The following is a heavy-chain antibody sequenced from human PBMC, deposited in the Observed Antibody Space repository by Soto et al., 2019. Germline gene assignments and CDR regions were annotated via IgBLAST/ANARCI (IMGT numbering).Heavy chain of an antibody. CDR1: GGSFSGYY. CDR2: INHSGST. Sequence: QVQLQQWGAGLLKPSETLSLTCAVYGGSFSGYYWSWIRQPPGKGLEWIGEINHSGSTNYNPSLRSRVTRSVDTSKNQFSLKLSSVTAADTAVYYCARGPRRGYSYGYGRGYYYYGMDVCGQGTTVTVSS. J-gene: IGHJ6*02. CDR3: ARGPRRGYSYGYGRGYYYYGMDV. D-gene: IGHD5-18*01. V-gene: IGHV4-34*01.